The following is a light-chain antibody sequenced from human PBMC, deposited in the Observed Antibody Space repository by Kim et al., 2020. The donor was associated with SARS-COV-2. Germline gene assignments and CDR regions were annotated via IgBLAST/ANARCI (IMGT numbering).Light chain of an antibody. Sequence: HRVTISCTGISSNIGAGYDVHWYQQLPGTAPKLLIYGDIDRPSGVPDRFSGSKSGTSASLAITGLQTEDEANYYCQSYDNSLGGYVFGSGTKVTVL. CDR2: GDI. J-gene: IGLJ1*01. CDR3: QSYDNSLGGYV. V-gene: IGLV1-40*01. CDR1: SSNIGAGYD.